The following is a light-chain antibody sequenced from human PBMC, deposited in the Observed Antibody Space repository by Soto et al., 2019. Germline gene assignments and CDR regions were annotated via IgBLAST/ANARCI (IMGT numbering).Light chain of an antibody. CDR1: QDISNY. Sequence: DLQMTQSPSSLSASVGDRVTITCQASQDISNYLNWYQRKPGKVPKLLIYDASNLETGVPSRFSGSGSGTYFTFTISSLQPEDIATYYCQQYDNLITFGQGTRLEIK. CDR2: DAS. CDR3: QQYDNLIT. V-gene: IGKV1-33*01. J-gene: IGKJ5*01.